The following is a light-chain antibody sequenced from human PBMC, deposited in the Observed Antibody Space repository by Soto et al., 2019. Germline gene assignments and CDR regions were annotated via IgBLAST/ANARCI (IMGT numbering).Light chain of an antibody. V-gene: IGKV2-28*01. CDR2: LGS. J-gene: IGKJ3*01. CDR3: LQPLHSPFT. Sequence: DVVMTQSPLSLPVTPGEPASISCRSSQSLLHSNGYNYLDWYLQKPGQSPQLLIYLGSNRASGVPVRVSGSGAGTDFTLKISRVEAEDVGVYYCLQPLHSPFTFGPGTKVDIK. CDR1: QSLLHSNGYNY.